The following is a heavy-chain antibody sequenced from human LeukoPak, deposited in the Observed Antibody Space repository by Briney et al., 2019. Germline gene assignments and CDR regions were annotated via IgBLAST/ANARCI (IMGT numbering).Heavy chain of an antibody. D-gene: IGHD5-18*01. CDR3: TRSASRSRGYSYGDFDY. CDR2: IRSKAYGGTT. CDR1: GFTFGDYA. V-gene: IGHV3-49*03. Sequence: GGSLRLSCTASGFTFGDYAMSWFRQAPGKGLEWVGFIRSKAYGGTTEYAASVKGRFTISRDDSKSIAYLQMNNLKTEDTAVYYCTRSASRSRGYSYGDFDYWGQGTLVTVSS. J-gene: IGHJ4*02.